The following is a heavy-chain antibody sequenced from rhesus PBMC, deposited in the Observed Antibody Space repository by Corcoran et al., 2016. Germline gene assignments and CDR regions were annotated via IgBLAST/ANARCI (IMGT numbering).Heavy chain of an antibody. D-gene: IGHD3-28*01. CDR3: ARAKHYYDSGYYTGYFDY. Sequence: EVQLVESGGGVVQPGGSLRLSCAASGFTFDDYAMHWVRQAPGKGLECVSGISWIGGSTYYADSVKCQFTISRDNAKNSLYLQMGSLRAEDTALYYCARAKHYYDSGYYTGYFDYWGQGVLVTVSS. J-gene: IGHJ4*01. CDR1: GFTFDDYA. V-gene: IGHV3-201*01. CDR2: ISWIGGST.